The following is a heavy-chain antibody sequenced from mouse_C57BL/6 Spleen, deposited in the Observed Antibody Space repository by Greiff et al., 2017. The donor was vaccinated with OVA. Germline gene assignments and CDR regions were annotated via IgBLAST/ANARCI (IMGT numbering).Heavy chain of an antibody. J-gene: IGHJ4*01. D-gene: IGHD3-2*02. CDR1: GYTFTSYW. Sequence: QVQLQQPGAELVKPGASVKMSCKASGYTFTSYWITWVKQRPGQGLAWIGDIYPGSGSTNYNEKFKSKATLTVDTSSSTAYMQLSSLTSEDSAVYYCARPRQPRLYAMDYWGQGTSVTVSS. CDR3: ARPRQPRLYAMDY. V-gene: IGHV1-55*01. CDR2: IYPGSGST.